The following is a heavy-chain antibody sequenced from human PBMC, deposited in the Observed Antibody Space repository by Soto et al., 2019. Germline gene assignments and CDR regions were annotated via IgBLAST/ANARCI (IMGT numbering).Heavy chain of an antibody. CDR3: ARDAAFNRLDY. D-gene: IGHD5-12*01. Sequence: EVQLVESGGDLVQPGGSLRLSCAASGFTFTSSWMAWVRLAPGNGLEWVANIDQDGSETNYVDSVKGRFTISRDNAKNSLFLETNSLRAADTAVYYCARDAAFNRLDYWGHGTLVTVSS. V-gene: IGHV3-7*01. J-gene: IGHJ4*01. CDR1: GFTFTSSW. CDR2: IDQDGSET.